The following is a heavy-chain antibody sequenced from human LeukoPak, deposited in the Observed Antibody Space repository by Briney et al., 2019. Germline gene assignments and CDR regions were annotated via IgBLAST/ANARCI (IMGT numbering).Heavy chain of an antibody. Sequence: GGSLRLSCAASGFTFSDYYMSWIRQAPGKGLEWVSYISSSSSYTNYADSVKGRFTISRDNAKNSLYLRMNSLRAEDTAVYYCARGGYSGYDWVDYWGQGTLVTVSS. V-gene: IGHV3-11*05. J-gene: IGHJ4*02. CDR2: ISSSSSYT. CDR3: ARGGYSGYDWVDY. CDR1: GFTFSDYY. D-gene: IGHD5-12*01.